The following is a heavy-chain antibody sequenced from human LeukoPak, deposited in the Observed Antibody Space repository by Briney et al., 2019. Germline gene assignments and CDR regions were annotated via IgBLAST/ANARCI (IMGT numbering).Heavy chain of an antibody. Sequence: SVKVSCKASGGTFSSYAISWVRQAPGQGLEWMGGIIPVFGTANYAQKFQGRVTITADESTSTAYMELSSLRSEDTAVYYCARETMRYCSSTSCYKGEFDYWGQGTLVTVSS. V-gene: IGHV1-69*13. J-gene: IGHJ4*02. CDR1: GGTFSSYA. CDR3: ARETMRYCSSTSCYKGEFDY. CDR2: IIPVFGTA. D-gene: IGHD2-2*02.